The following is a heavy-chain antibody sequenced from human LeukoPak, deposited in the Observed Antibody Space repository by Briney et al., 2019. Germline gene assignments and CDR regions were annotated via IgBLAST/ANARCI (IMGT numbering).Heavy chain of an antibody. V-gene: IGHV4-39*07. CDR1: GGSISSSSYY. D-gene: IGHD5-18*01. CDR2: IYYSGST. CDR3: ASIRDTALRYWYFDL. J-gene: IGHJ2*01. Sequence: PSETLSLTCTVSGGSISSSSYYWGWIRQPPGKGLEWIGNIYYSGSTHYNPSLRSRVTISVDTSKNQFSLNLSSVTAADTAVYYCASIRDTALRYWYFDLWGRGTLVSVSS.